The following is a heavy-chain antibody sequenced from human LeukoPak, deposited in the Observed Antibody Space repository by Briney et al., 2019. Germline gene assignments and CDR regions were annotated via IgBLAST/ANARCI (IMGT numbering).Heavy chain of an antibody. CDR1: GGSLSGYY. D-gene: IGHD1-26*01. V-gene: IGHV4-34*01. CDR3: ARGSATDYFDY. J-gene: IGHJ4*02. CDR2: INHSGST. Sequence: SETLSLTCAVYGGSLSGYYWSWIRQPPGKGLEWIGEINHSGSTNYNPSLKSRVTISVDTSKNQFSLKLSSVTAADTAVYYCARGSATDYFDYWGQGTLVTVSS.